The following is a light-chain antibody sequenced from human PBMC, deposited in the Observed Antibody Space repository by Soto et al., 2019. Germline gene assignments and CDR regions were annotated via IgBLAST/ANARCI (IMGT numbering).Light chain of an antibody. V-gene: IGKV1-5*03. Sequence: DIQMTQSPSTLSASVGDRVTITCRASQSISSWLAWYQQKPGKAPKRLIYKASSLESGVPSRFRGSGSGTEFTLTISSLQPEDFAVYYCQAYVTSVTWTFGQGTKVEIK. CDR3: QAYVTSVTWT. CDR1: QSISSW. J-gene: IGKJ1*01. CDR2: KAS.